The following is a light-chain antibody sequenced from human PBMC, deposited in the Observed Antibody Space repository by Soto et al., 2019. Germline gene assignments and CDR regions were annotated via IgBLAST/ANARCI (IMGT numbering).Light chain of an antibody. CDR1: SGSVSTSYY. V-gene: IGLV8-61*01. CDR2: STN. CDR3: VLYMGSGMGVV. J-gene: IGLJ2*01. Sequence: QAVVTQEPSFSVSPGGTVTLTCGLSSGSVSTSYYPSWYQQTPGQAPRTLIYSTNTRSSGVPDRFSGSILGNKAALTITGAQADDESDYYCVLYMGSGMGVVFGGGTKLTVL.